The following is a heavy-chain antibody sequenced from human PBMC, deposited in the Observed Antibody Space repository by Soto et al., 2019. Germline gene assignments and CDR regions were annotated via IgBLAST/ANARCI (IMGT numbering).Heavy chain of an antibody. Sequence: LRLSCGASGFTFSNYAVAWIRQAPGKGLEWVSSTTSSGDVTYYADSVKGRFTVSRDNSKNTLYLQMNSLRAEDTATYYCAKYSTTGASRLFDYWGQGTLVTVSS. V-gene: IGHV3-23*01. CDR1: GFTFSNYA. CDR3: AKYSTTGASRLFDY. J-gene: IGHJ4*02. D-gene: IGHD1-1*01. CDR2: TTSSGDVT.